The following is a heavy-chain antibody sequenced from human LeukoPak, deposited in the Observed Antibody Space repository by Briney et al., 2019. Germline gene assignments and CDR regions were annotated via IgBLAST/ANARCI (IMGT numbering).Heavy chain of an antibody. CDR3: ARGELLWFGEFLYYFDY. D-gene: IGHD3-10*01. J-gene: IGHJ4*02. CDR2: IIPIFGTA. V-gene: IGHV1-69*06. CDR1: GGTFSSYA. Sequence: ASVKVSCKASGGTFSSYAIGWVRQAPGQGLEWMGGIIPIFGTANYAQKFQGRVTITADKSTSTAYMELSSLRSEDTAVYYCARGELLWFGEFLYYFDYWGQGTLVTVSS.